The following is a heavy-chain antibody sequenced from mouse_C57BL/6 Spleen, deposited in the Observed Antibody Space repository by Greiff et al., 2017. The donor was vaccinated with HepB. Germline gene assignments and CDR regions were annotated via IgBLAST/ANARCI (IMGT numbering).Heavy chain of an antibody. Sequence: SGTVLARPGASVKMSCKTSGYTFTSYWMHWVKQRPGQGLEWIGAIYPGNSDTSYNQKFKGKAKLTAVTSASTAYMELSSLTDEDSAVYYCTRSTVVAYYFDYWGQGTTLTVSS. D-gene: IGHD1-1*01. CDR2: IYPGNSDT. CDR1: GYTFTSYW. V-gene: IGHV1-5*01. CDR3: TRSTVVAYYFDY. J-gene: IGHJ2*01.